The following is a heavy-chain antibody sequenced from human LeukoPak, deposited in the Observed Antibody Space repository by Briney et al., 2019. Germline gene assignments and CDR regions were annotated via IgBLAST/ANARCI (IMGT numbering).Heavy chain of an antibody. D-gene: IGHD3/OR15-3a*01. Sequence: SETLSLTCTVSGGSISSSSYYWGWIRQPPGKGLEWIGSIYYSGSTYYNPSLKSRVTISVDTSKNHFSLKLRSVTAADTAVYYCARLVFGRRAGGTYWGQGTLVIVSS. CDR2: IYYSGST. J-gene: IGHJ4*01. CDR1: GGSISSSSYY. CDR3: ARLVFGRRAGGTY. V-gene: IGHV4-39*02.